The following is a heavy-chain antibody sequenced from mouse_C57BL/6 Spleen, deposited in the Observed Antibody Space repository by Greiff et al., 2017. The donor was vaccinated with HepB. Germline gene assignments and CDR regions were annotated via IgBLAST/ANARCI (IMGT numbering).Heavy chain of an antibody. CDR2: IYPGGGYT. Sequence: VKLMESGAELVRPGTSVKMSCKASGYTFTNYWIGWAKQRPGHGLEWIGDIYPGGGYTNYNEKFKGKATLTADKSSSTAYMQFSSLTSEDSAIYYCARGGNYVWFDYWGQGTTLTVSS. V-gene: IGHV1-63*01. D-gene: IGHD2-1*01. CDR1: GYTFTNYW. CDR3: ARGGNYVWFDY. J-gene: IGHJ2*01.